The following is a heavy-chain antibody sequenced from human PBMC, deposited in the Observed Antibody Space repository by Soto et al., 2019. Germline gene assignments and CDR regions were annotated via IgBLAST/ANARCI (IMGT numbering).Heavy chain of an antibody. CDR2: IYYSGST. CDR1: GVAINSTSYY. Sequence: SATLSLTCTVPGVAINSTSYYWVLIRKPPGKGLEWIGSIYYSGSTYYNPSLKSRVTISVDTSKNQFSLKLSSVTAADTAVYYCASEFYCSSTSCYPGLVYYYYGMDVWGQGTTVS. V-gene: IGHV4-39*01. CDR3: ASEFYCSSTSCYPGLVYYYYGMDV. D-gene: IGHD2-2*01. J-gene: IGHJ6*02.